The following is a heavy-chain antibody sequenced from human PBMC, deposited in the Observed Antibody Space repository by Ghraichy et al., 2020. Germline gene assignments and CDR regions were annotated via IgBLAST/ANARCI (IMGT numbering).Heavy chain of an antibody. CDR3: ARVSASSSWDY. V-gene: IGHV4-39*07. Sequence: SETLSLTCTVSGGSISSSSYYWGWILQPPGKGLECIWSIYYSWSTYYNPSLKSRVTISVDTSKNQFSLTLRSVTAADTAVYYCARVSASSSWDYWGQGTLVTVS. CDR2: IYYSWST. CDR1: GGSISSSSYY. D-gene: IGHD6-6*01. J-gene: IGHJ4*02.